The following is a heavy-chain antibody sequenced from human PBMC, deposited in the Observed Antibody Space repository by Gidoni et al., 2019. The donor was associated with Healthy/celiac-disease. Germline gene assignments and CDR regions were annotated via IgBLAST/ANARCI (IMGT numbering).Heavy chain of an antibody. CDR2: IIPIFGKS. J-gene: IGHJ4*02. D-gene: IGHD2-2*01. Sequence: QVQLVQSGAAVKKPGSSVKVSCTASGGTFSSYAISWVRQSPGHGLGWMGGIIPIFGKSNYAQKFQGRGTITDDESTSTAYMELSSLRSEDTAVYYCASSPRCAVPAAMGGYFDYWGQGTLVTVSA. V-gene: IGHV1-69*19. CDR1: GGTFSSYA. CDR3: ASSPRCAVPAAMGGYFDY.